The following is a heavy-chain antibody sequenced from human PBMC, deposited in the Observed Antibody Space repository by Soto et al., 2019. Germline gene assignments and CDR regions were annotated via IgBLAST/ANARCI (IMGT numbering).Heavy chain of an antibody. Sequence: SETLSLTCTVSGGSISSGGYYWSWIRQHPGKGLEWIGYIYYSGSSYYNPSLKSRVTISVDTSKNQFSLKLSSVTAADTAVYYCSRDQAAAGTYYYGMDVWGQGTTVTVS. CDR3: SRDQAAAGTYYYGMDV. V-gene: IGHV4-31*03. J-gene: IGHJ6*02. D-gene: IGHD6-13*01. CDR1: GGSISSGGYY. CDR2: IYYSGSS.